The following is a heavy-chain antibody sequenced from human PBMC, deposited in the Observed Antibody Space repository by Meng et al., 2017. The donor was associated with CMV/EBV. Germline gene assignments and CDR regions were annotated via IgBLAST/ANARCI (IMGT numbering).Heavy chain of an antibody. D-gene: IGHD3-10*01. CDR2: IIPIFGTA. CDR3: ARDTMVRGYYYYYYGMDV. Sequence: SAKVSCKASGGTFSSYAISWVRQAPGQGLEWMGGIIPIFGTANYAQKFQGRVTITTDESTSTAYMELSSLRSEDTAVYYCARDTMVRGYYYYYYGMDVWGQGTTVTVSS. J-gene: IGHJ6*02. CDR1: GGTFSSYA. V-gene: IGHV1-69*05.